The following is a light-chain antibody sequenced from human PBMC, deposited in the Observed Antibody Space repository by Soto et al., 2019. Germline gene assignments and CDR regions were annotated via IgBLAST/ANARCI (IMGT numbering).Light chain of an antibody. CDR2: ATS. Sequence: AIQMTQSPSSLSASVGERVTITCRASQDIRTELGWYQQKPGIAPKLLIYATSSLQSGVPSRFSGSGSGTDFTLTITSLQPEDFAIYFCLQDNSYPRTFGQGTRVEVK. CDR3: LQDNSYPRT. J-gene: IGKJ1*01. V-gene: IGKV1-6*01. CDR1: QDIRTE.